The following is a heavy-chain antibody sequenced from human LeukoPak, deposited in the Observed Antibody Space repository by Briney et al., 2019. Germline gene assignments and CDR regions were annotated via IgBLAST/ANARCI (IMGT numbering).Heavy chain of an antibody. CDR1: GYTLTELS. D-gene: IGHD5-12*01. Sequence: GASVKVSCKDSGYTLTELSMHWVRQAPGKGLEWMGGFDPEDGETIYAQKFQGRVTMTEDTSTDTAYMELSSLRSEDTAVYYCATGVSGSGDWYFDLWGRGTLVTVSS. J-gene: IGHJ2*01. CDR2: FDPEDGET. CDR3: ATGVSGSGDWYFDL. V-gene: IGHV1-24*01.